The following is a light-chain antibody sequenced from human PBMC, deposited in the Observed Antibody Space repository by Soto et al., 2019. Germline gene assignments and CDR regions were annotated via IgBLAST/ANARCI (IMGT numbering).Light chain of an antibody. J-gene: IGKJ1*01. Sequence: AIQLTQSPSSLSASVGDRVTITCRASQGISSYLAWYQQKPGKAPKPLIYDASSLESGVPSRFSGSGSGTEFTLTISSLQPDDFATYYCQQYNSYSWTFGQGTKVDI. V-gene: IGKV1-13*02. CDR3: QQYNSYSWT. CDR1: QGISSY. CDR2: DAS.